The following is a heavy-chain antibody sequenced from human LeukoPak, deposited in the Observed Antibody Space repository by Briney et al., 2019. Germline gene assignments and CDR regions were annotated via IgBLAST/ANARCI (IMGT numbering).Heavy chain of an antibody. J-gene: IGHJ4*02. Sequence: GGSLRLSRAASGFTFSSHSMNWVRQAPGKGLEWVSYISSSSSTIYYADSVKGRFTISRDNAKNSLYLQMNSLRAEDTAVYYCARGAYYYEDWGQGTLVTVSS. V-gene: IGHV3-48*01. CDR3: ARGAYYYED. CDR2: ISSSSSTI. D-gene: IGHD3-22*01. CDR1: GFTFSSHS.